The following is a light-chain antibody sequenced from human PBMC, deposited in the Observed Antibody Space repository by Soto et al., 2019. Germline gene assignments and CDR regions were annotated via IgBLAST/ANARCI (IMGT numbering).Light chain of an antibody. CDR3: QQRSNWPPT. Sequence: EIVLAQSPATPSLSPGERATLSCRASQSVSSYLAWYQQKPGQAPRLLIYDASNRATGIPARFSGSGSGTDFTLTISSLEPEDFAVYYCQQRSNWPPTFGPGTKVHIK. J-gene: IGKJ3*01. V-gene: IGKV3-11*01. CDR2: DAS. CDR1: QSVSSY.